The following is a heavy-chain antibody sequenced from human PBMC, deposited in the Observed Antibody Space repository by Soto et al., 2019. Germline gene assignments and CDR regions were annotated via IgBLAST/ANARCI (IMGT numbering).Heavy chain of an antibody. CDR3: ARDYYDFWSGYYGGRFYYYYGMDV. V-gene: IGHV3-23*01. CDR2: ISGSGGST. CDR1: GFTFSSYA. D-gene: IGHD3-3*01. Sequence: PGGSLRLSCAASGFTFSSYAMSWVRQAPGKGLEWVSAISGSGGSTYYADSVKGRFTISRDNSKNTLYLQMNSLRAEDTAVYYCARDYYDFWSGYYGGRFYYYYGMDVWGQGTTVTVSS. J-gene: IGHJ6*02.